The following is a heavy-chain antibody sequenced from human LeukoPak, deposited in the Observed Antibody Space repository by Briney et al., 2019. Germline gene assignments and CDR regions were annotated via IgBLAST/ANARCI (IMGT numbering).Heavy chain of an antibody. CDR2: IIPIFGTA. CDR1: GGTFSSYA. Sequence: VASVKVSCKASGGTFSSYAISWVRQAPGQGLEWMGGIIPIFGTANYAQKFQGRVTITADESTSTTYMELSSLRSEDTAVYYCARDQSPLVGATAFDYWGQGTLVTVSS. D-gene: IGHD1-26*01. V-gene: IGHV1-69*13. CDR3: ARDQSPLVGATAFDY. J-gene: IGHJ4*02.